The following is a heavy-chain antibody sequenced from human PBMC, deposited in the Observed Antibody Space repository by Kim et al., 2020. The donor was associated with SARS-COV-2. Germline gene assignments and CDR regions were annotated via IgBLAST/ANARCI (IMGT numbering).Heavy chain of an antibody. V-gene: IGHV3-7*01. Sequence: GGSLRLSCAASGFTFSSYWMSWVRQAPGKGLEWVANIKQDGSEKYYVDSVKGRFTISRDNAKNSLYLQMNSLRAEDTAVYYCARDLDSSSWYGRYYYYYYGMDVWVQGTTVTVSS. J-gene: IGHJ6*02. CDR2: IKQDGSEK. CDR1: GFTFSSYW. D-gene: IGHD6-13*01. CDR3: ARDLDSSSWYGRYYYYYYGMDV.